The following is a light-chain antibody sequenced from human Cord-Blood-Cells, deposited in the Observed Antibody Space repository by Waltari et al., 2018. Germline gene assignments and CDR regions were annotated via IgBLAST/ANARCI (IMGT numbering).Light chain of an antibody. CDR2: EVI. J-gene: IGLJ1*01. V-gene: IGLV2-18*02. CDR3: SSYTSSSTYV. Sequence: QSALTQPPSVSGSPAQSVTISCTGTRSDVGTYNHVSWYQQPPGTAPKLMMYEVINRPSGVPDRFSGSKSGNTASLTISGLQAEDEADYYCSSYTSSSTYVFGTGTKVTVL. CDR1: RSDVGTYNH.